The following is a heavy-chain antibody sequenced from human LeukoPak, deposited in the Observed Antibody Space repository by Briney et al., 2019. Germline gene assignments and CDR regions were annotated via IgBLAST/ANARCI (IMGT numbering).Heavy chain of an antibody. CDR3: ARDQPLTVATWGYFYYYMDV. V-gene: IGHV3-7*01. Sequence: PGGSLRLSCAASGFTFSSYGMSWVRQAPGKGLEWVANIKQDGGDKYYVDSVKGRFTISRDNAKNSLYLQMNSLRAEDTAVYFCARDQPLTVATWGYFYYYMDVWGKGTTVTVSS. D-gene: IGHD4-17*01. CDR2: IKQDGGDK. J-gene: IGHJ6*03. CDR1: GFTFSSYG.